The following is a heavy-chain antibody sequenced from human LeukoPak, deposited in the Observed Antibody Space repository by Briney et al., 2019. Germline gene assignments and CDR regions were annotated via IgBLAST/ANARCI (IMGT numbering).Heavy chain of an antibody. CDR3: ARRAPTYYYDSSGYTFDY. CDR2: ISSSGSTI. V-gene: IGHV3-48*03. D-gene: IGHD3-22*01. CDR1: GFTFSSYE. J-gene: IGHJ4*02. Sequence: GGSLRLSCAASGFTFSSYEMNWVRQAPGKGLEWVSYISSSGSTIYYADSVKGRFTISRDNAKNSLYLQMNSLRAEDTAVYYCARRAPTYYYDSSGYTFDYWGQGALVTVSS.